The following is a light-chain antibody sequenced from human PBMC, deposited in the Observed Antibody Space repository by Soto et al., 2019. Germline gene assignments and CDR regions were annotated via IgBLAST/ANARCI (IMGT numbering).Light chain of an antibody. J-gene: IGLJ1*01. Sequence: QSVLTQPPSASGSPGQSVAISCTGTSSDVGGYSYVSWYQQHPGKAPKLMIYEVNKRPSGVPDRFSGSKSGNTASLTVSGLQAEDEAEYYCSSYAGSSNVFGTGTKLTVL. CDR1: SSDVGGYSY. CDR2: EVN. V-gene: IGLV2-8*01. CDR3: SSYAGSSNV.